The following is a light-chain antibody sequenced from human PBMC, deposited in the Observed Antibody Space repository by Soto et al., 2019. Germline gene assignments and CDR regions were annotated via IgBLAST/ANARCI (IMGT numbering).Light chain of an antibody. V-gene: IGKV1-5*01. CDR1: QSVSSW. J-gene: IGKJ1*01. CDR3: QQYNSYSPRT. Sequence: GDRCTITVRAGQSVSSWVAWFQQKQGNLPPLLLFDGSTLQTGVTSSFGGGGSGTEFTLTISGLQPDDFATYYCQQYNSYSPRTFGPGTKVDNK. CDR2: DGS.